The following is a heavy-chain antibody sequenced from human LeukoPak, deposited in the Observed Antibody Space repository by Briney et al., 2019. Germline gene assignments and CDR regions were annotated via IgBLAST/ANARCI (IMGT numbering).Heavy chain of an antibody. J-gene: IGHJ5*02. V-gene: IGHV4-59*10. CDR3: ARVEDSECWFDP. CDR2: IYSSGST. Sequence: KPSETLSLTCAVYGGSFSGYYWSWIRQSAGNGLEWIGHIYSSGSTNYNPSLKTRVTMSVDTSKNQFSLKLTSVTAADTAVYYCARVEDSECWFDPWGQGTLVTVSS. D-gene: IGHD2/OR15-2a*01. CDR1: GGSFSGYY.